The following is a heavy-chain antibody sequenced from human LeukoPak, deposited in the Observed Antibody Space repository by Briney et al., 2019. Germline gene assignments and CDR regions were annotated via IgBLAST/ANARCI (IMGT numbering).Heavy chain of an antibody. V-gene: IGHV4-59*08. CDR1: GGSISSYY. D-gene: IGHD3-22*01. J-gene: IGHJ3*02. Sequence: SETLSLTCTVSGGSISSYYWSWIRQLPGKGLEWIGYIYYSGSTNYNPSLKSRVTISVDTSKNQFSLKLSSVTAADTAVYYCARRDSSGYYRDAFDIWGQGTMVTVSS. CDR3: ARRDSSGYYRDAFDI. CDR2: IYYSGST.